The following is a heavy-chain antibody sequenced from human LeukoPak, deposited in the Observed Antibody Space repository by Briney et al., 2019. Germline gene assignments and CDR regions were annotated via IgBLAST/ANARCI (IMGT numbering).Heavy chain of an antibody. V-gene: IGHV4-39*01. CDR2: IYYNGST. Sequence: SETLSLTCTVSCSSLYSTTSFWAWIRQSPGTGLEWIGSIYYNGSTYYTPPLKSRVTISVDRSKNQFSLNLGSVTAADSGVYYCSPHGDNSYCYVLDYWVQGTLVTVSS. CDR3: SPHGDNSYCYVLDY. CDR1: CSSLYSTTSF. J-gene: IGHJ4*02. D-gene: IGHD5-18*01.